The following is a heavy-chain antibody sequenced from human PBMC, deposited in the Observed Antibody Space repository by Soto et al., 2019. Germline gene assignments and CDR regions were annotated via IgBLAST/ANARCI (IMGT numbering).Heavy chain of an antibody. CDR3: ARVGYYDSSGYYWSDY. CDR1: GGTFSSYT. Sequence: ASVKVSCKASGGTFSSYTISWVRQAPGQGLEWMGRIIPILGIANYAQKFQGRVTITADKSTSTAYMELSSLRSEDTAVYYCARVGYYDSSGYYWSDYWGQGTLVTVSS. V-gene: IGHV1-69*02. CDR2: IIPILGIA. D-gene: IGHD3-22*01. J-gene: IGHJ4*02.